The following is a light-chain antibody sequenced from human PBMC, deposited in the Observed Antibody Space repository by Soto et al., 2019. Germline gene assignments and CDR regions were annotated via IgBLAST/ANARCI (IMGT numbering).Light chain of an antibody. CDR1: QTISSW. Sequence: DIQMTQSPSTLSGSVGERGTITCRASQTISSWLAWYQQKPGKAPKLLIYKASTLKSGVPSRFSGSGSGTEFTLTISSLQPDDFATYYCQHYNSYSEAFGQGTKV. J-gene: IGKJ1*01. CDR2: KAS. V-gene: IGKV1-5*03. CDR3: QHYNSYSEA.